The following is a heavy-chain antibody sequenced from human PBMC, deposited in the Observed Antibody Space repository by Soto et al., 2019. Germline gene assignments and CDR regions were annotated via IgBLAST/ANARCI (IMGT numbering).Heavy chain of an antibody. CDR2: INAGNGNT. V-gene: IGHV1-3*01. CDR1: GYTFTSYA. D-gene: IGHD7-27*01. Sequence: ASVKVSCKASGYTFTSYAMHWVRQAPGQRLEWMGWINAGNGNTKYSQKFQGRVTITRDTSARTAYMELSSLRSEDTAVYYCAREQRLLGIPPYFDYWGQGTLVTVSS. J-gene: IGHJ4*02. CDR3: AREQRLLGIPPYFDY.